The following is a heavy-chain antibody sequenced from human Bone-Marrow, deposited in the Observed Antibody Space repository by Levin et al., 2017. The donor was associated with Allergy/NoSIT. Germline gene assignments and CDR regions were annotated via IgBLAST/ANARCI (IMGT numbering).Heavy chain of an antibody. J-gene: IGHJ4*02. V-gene: IGHV3-23*01. D-gene: IGHD3-22*01. Sequence: GGSLRLSCAASGLIFSNYAMNWVRQAPGKGLEWVSQISGSGSNTHYADSVRGRFTFSRDNSNNTVYLQMNSLRANDTAVYYCAGYDTSGYHSPFDYWGQGTLVTVSS. CDR1: GLIFSNYA. CDR2: ISGSGSNT. CDR3: AGYDTSGYHSPFDY.